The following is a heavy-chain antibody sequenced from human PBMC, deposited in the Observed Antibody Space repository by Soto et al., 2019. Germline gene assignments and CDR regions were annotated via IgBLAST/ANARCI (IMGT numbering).Heavy chain of an antibody. CDR2: ISYDGSNK. CDR3: AASQSGYSSSWDWFDP. CDR1: GFTFSSYG. D-gene: IGHD6-13*01. V-gene: IGHV3-30*03. J-gene: IGHJ5*02. Sequence: QVQLVESGGGEVQPGRSLRLSCAASGFTFSSYGMHWVRQAPGKGLEWVAVISYDGSNKYYADSVKGRFTISRDNSKNTLYLQMNSLRAEDTAVYYCAASQSGYSSSWDWFDPWGQGTLVTVSS.